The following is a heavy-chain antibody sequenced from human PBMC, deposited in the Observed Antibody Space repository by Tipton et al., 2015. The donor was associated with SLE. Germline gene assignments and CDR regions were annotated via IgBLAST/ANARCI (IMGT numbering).Heavy chain of an antibody. J-gene: IGHJ3*02. CDR2: ISAYNGNT. CDR1: GGTFSSYA. D-gene: IGHD2-2*01. V-gene: IGHV1-18*01. CDR3: AGYCSSTSCAKEDAFDI. Sequence: QSGPEVKKPGSSVKVSCKASGGTFSSYAISWVRQAPGQGLEWMGWISAYNGNTNYAQKLQGRVTMTTDTSTSTAYMELRSLRSDDTAVYYCAGYCSSTSCAKEDAFDIWGQGTMVTVSS.